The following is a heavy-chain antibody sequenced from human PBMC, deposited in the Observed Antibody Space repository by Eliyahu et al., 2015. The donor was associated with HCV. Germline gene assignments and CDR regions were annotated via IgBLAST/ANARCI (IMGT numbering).Heavy chain of an antibody. V-gene: IGHV4-34*01. CDR3: AREPGYCSGGSCYGGWFDP. CDR1: GGSFSGNY. Sequence: QVQLQQWGAGLLKSSETLSLTCAVYGGSFSGNYWSWIRQPPGKGLEWIGEINHSGSTQQQPSLKSRVIISGDTSKNQFSLKLSSVTAADTAVYYCAREPGYCSGGSCYGGWFDPWGQGTLVTVSS. D-gene: IGHD2-15*01. J-gene: IGHJ5*02. CDR2: INHSGST.